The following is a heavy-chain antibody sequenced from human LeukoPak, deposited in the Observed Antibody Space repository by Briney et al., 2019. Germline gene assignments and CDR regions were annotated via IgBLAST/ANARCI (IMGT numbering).Heavy chain of an antibody. Sequence: GGSPRLSCAASGFTFSSYGMHWVRQAPGKGLEWVAVIWYDGSNKYYADSVKGRFTISRDNSKNTLYLQMNSLRAEDTAVYYCAKDRSYGYYFDYWGQGTLVTVSS. CDR3: AKDRSYGYYFDY. CDR1: GFTFSSYG. CDR2: IWYDGSNK. D-gene: IGHD5-18*01. J-gene: IGHJ4*02. V-gene: IGHV3-33*06.